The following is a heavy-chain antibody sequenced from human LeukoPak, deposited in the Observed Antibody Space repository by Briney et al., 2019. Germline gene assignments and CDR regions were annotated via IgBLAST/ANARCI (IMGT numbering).Heavy chain of an antibody. CDR1: VGSISSYY. D-gene: IGHD3-22*01. V-gene: IGHV4-59*01. Sequence: SETLSLTCTVSVGSISSYYWSWIRQPPGKGLEWIGYIYYSGSTNYNPSLKSRVTISVDTSKNQFSLKLSSATAADTAVYYCARVDYDGSGYNFDYWGQGTLVTVSS. CDR3: ARVDYDGSGYNFDY. CDR2: IYYSGST. J-gene: IGHJ4*02.